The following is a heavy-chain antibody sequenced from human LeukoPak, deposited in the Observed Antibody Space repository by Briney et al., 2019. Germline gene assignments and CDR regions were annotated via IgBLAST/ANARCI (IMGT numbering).Heavy chain of an antibody. CDR1: GGSISSGSYY. CDR3: ARGGGDYCSSTSCYLYYFDY. Sequence: PSETLSLTCTVSGGSISSGSYYWSWIRQPPGKGLQWIAYIHYSGSTNYNPSLKSRVTISVDTSKNQFSLKLRSVTAADTAVYYCARGGGDYCSSTSCYLYYFDYWGQGTLVTVSS. CDR2: IHYSGST. V-gene: IGHV4-61*01. D-gene: IGHD2-2*01. J-gene: IGHJ4*02.